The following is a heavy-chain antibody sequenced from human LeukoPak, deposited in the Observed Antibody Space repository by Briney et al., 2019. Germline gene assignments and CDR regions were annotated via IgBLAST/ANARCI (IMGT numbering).Heavy chain of an antibody. J-gene: IGHJ4*02. CDR2: ISGRDDTTYYTDSPEGST. V-gene: IGHV3-23*01. Sequence: GESLKISCAASGFTFSDYYMSWVRQAPGKGLQWVSGISGRDDTTYYTDSPEGSTYYTNSAEGRFTISRDNSKNTVYLQIDSLGVEDTAVYYCAKCMSATGVCLNFDSWGQGILVTVSS. D-gene: IGHD2-21*02. CDR3: AKCMSATGVCLNFDS. CDR1: GFTFSDYY.